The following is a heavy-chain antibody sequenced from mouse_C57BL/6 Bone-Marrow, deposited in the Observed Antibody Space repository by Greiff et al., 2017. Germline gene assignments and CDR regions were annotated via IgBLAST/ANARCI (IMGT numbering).Heavy chain of an antibody. J-gene: IGHJ2*01. D-gene: IGHD1-1*01. CDR1: GYTFTSYW. CDR3: ARDLYGSSPFDY. V-gene: IGHV1-59*01. Sequence: QVQLQQPGAELVRPGTSVKLSCKASGYTFTSYWMHWVKQRPGQGLEWIGVIDPSDSYTNYNQKFKGKATLTVDTSSSTAYMQLSSLTSEYSAVYYCARDLYGSSPFDYWGQGTTLTVSS. CDR2: IDPSDSYT.